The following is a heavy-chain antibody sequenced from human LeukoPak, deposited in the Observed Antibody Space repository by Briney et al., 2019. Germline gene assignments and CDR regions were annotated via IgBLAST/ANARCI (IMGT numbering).Heavy chain of an antibody. CDR1: GFTSSSYS. CDR2: ISSSSNTL. J-gene: IGHJ4*02. V-gene: IGHV3-48*02. Sequence: GGSLRLSCAASGFTSSSYSMNWVRQAPGKGLEWVSYISSSSNTLYYADSVKGRFTISRDNAKNSLYLQMNSLRDEDTAVYFCARGRSAYGLNFDYWGQGTLVTVSS. CDR3: ARGRSAYGLNFDY. D-gene: IGHD5-12*01.